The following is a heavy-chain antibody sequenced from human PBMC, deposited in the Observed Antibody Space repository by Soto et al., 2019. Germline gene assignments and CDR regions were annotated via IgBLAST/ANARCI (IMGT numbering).Heavy chain of an antibody. J-gene: IGHJ4*02. D-gene: IGHD3-16*02. CDR2: ISAYNGNT. V-gene: IGHV1-18*01. CDR1: GYTFTSYG. Sequence: QVQLVQSGAEVKKPGASVKVSCKASGYTFTSYGISWVRQAPGQGLEWMGWISAYNGNTNYAQKLQGRVTMTPDTTTTTPHIGLTSLRCVDTAVYYCARALPADRYFWGQGTLVSVSS. CDR3: ARALPADRYF.